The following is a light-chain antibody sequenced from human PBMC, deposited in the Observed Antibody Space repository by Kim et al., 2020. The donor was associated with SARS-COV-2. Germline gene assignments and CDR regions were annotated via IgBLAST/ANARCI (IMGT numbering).Light chain of an antibody. CDR3: QAWDSSPAV. V-gene: IGLV3-1*01. Sequence: SYELTQPPSVSVSPGQTASITCSGDKLGDKYACWYQQKPGQSPVLVIYQDSNRPSGIPERFSGSNSGNTATLTISGTQAMDEADYYCQAWDSSPAVFGGG. J-gene: IGLJ3*02. CDR2: QDS. CDR1: KLGDKY.